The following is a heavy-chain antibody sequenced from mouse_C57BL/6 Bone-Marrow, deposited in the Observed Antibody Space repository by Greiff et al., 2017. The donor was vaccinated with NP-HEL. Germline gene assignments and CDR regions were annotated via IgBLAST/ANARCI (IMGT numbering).Heavy chain of an antibody. CDR1: GYTFTSYW. CDR2: IDPNSGGT. D-gene: IGHD1-1*01. Sequence: VQLQQPGAGLVKPGASVKLSCKASGYTFTSYWMHWVKQRPGRGLEWIGRIDPNSGGTTYNEKFKSKATLTVDKPSSTAYMQLSSLTSEDSAVYYCAREGIYYYGSSLWFAYWGQGTLVTVSA. J-gene: IGHJ3*01. V-gene: IGHV1-72*01. CDR3: AREGIYYYGSSLWFAY.